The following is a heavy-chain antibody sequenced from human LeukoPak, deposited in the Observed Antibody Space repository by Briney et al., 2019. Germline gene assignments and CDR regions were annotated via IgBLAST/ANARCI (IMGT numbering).Heavy chain of an antibody. Sequence: GGSLRLSCAASGFTFSGFTMDWVRQAPGKGLEWVSSISSSSTYIYYADSVKGRFTISRDNAKNSLYLQTNSLRAEDTAVYYCARGVGATTHYFDYWGQGTLVTVSS. CDR1: GFTFSGFT. CDR3: ARGVGATTHYFDY. V-gene: IGHV3-21*01. J-gene: IGHJ4*02. CDR2: ISSSSTYI. D-gene: IGHD1-26*01.